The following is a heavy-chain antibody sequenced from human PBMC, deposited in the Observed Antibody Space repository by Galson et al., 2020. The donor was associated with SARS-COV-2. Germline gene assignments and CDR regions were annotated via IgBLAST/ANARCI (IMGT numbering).Heavy chain of an antibody. V-gene: IGHV3-7*04. J-gene: IGHJ4*02. Sequence: GESLKISCAASGFTFSSYWMSWVRQAPGKGLEWVANIKQDGSEKYYVDSVKGRFTISRDNAKNSLYLQMNSLRAEDTAVYYCARGRDPLSRSLGYWGQGTLVTVSS. D-gene: IGHD2-2*01. CDR1: GFTFSSYW. CDR2: IKQDGSEK. CDR3: ARGRDPLSRSLGY.